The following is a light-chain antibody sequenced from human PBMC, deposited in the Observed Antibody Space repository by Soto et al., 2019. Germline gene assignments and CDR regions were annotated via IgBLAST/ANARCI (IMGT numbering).Light chain of an antibody. V-gene: IGKV3-15*01. CDR2: GAS. CDR1: QSVHNY. CDR3: QQYNNWPPWT. J-gene: IGKJ1*01. Sequence: EIVLKQSPATLSLTPGDRAALPCKASQSVHNYLAWYQQKPGQAPRLLIYGASTRATGIPARFSGSGSGTEFTLTISSLQSEDFAVYYCQQYNNWPPWTFGQGTKVDIK.